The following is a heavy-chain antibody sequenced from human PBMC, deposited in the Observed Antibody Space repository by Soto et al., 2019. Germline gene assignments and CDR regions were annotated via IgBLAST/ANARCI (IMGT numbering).Heavy chain of an antibody. J-gene: IGHJ6*02. Sequence: SVKVSCKASGGTFISYAISWVRQAPGQGLEWMGGIIPIFGTANYAQKFQGRVTITADESTSTAYMELSSLRSEDTAVYYCASGKEGYCSSTSCYADYYYYGMDVWGQGTTVTVSS. D-gene: IGHD2-2*01. CDR2: IIPIFGTA. V-gene: IGHV1-69*13. CDR3: ASGKEGYCSSTSCYADYYYYGMDV. CDR1: GGTFISYA.